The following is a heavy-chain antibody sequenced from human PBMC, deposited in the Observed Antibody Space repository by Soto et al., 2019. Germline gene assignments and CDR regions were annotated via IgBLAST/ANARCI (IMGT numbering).Heavy chain of an antibody. D-gene: IGHD5-12*01. CDR2: MNPNSGNT. Sequence: ASVKVSCKASGYTFTSYDIIWVRQATGQGFEWMGWMNPNSGNTGYAQKFQGRITMTRDTSISIAYMELSSLRSEDTAVYFCARGHGGHDSPGNWGQGTLVTVSS. V-gene: IGHV1-8*01. J-gene: IGHJ4*02. CDR3: ARGHGGHDSPGN. CDR1: GYTFTSYD.